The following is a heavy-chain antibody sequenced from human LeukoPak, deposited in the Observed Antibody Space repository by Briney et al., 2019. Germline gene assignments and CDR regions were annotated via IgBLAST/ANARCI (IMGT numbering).Heavy chain of an antibody. CDR3: ASYGGFTSATLVDLL. D-gene: IGHD4-23*01. Sequence: GGSLRLSCAASGFSFSVYSMNWVRQAPGKGLEWVSSISSRSYTDYADSVRGRFTISRDNAKNLLFLQMNSLRAEDTAVYYCASYGGFTSATLVDLLWGQGTLVTVSS. CDR2: ISSRSYT. J-gene: IGHJ4*02. CDR1: GFSFSVYS. V-gene: IGHV3-69-1*01.